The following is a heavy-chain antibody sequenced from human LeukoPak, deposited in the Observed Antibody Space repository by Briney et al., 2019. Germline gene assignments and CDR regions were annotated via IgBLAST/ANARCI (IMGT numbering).Heavy chain of an antibody. V-gene: IGHV3-66*02. CDR1: EFTVSSSY. CDR3: ATSQTTSGRYGNAFDI. CDR2: IDSGGGT. J-gene: IGHJ3*02. Sequence: GGSLRLSCAASEFTVSSSYMSWVRQAPGKGLEWVSVIDSGGGTYYADSVKGRFTISRDNSKNTLYLQMNSLRAEDTAVYYCATSQTTSGRYGNAFDIWGQGTMVTVSS. D-gene: IGHD6-19*01.